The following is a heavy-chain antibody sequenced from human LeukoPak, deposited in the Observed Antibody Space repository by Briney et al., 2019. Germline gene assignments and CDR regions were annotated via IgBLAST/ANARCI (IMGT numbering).Heavy chain of an antibody. CDR2: IDSGGGRT. CDR1: GFAFSSYA. CDR3: AKDFYDSSGSRYDY. J-gene: IGHJ4*02. D-gene: IGHD3-22*01. V-gene: IGHV3-23*01. Sequence: GGSLRLSCTASGFAFSSYAMSWVRQAPGGGLEWVSAIDSGGGRTWHADSVRGRFTISRDNSKNTLFMQMNSLRAEDTAVYYCAKDFYDSSGSRYDYWGQGTLVTVSS.